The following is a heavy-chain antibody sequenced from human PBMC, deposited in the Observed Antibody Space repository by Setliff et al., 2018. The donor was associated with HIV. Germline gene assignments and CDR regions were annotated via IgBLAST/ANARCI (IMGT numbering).Heavy chain of an antibody. Sequence: GASVKVSCKASGYTFTSYDVNWVRQATGQGLEWMGWINPETGDPNYAQKFRGRVLMTSDTSISTAYLELSGLTSDDTAIYYCARDRAYCSSGSCYRPLVYYFYYMDVWGTGTTVTVSS. CDR1: GYTFTSYD. CDR3: ARDRAYCSSGSCYRPLVYYFYYMDV. D-gene: IGHD2-15*01. J-gene: IGHJ6*03. V-gene: IGHV1-8*01. CDR2: INPETGDP.